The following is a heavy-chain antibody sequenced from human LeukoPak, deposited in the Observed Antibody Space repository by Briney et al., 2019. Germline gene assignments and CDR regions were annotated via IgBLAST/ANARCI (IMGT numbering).Heavy chain of an antibody. CDR3: ARELDSLDY. CDR1: GGSISSSSYY. D-gene: IGHD5-18*01. V-gene: IGHV4-39*07. CDR2: IYYSGST. J-gene: IGHJ4*02. Sequence: SETLSLTCTVSGGSISSSSYYWGWIRQPPGKGLEWIGSIYYSGSTYYNPSLKSRVTISVDTSKNQFSLKLSSVTAADTAVYYCARELDSLDYWGQGTLVTVSS.